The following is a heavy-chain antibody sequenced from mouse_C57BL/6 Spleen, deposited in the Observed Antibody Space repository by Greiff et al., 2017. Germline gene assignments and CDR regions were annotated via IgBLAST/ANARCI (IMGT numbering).Heavy chain of an antibody. D-gene: IGHD1-1*01. Sequence: VQLQQSGPELVKPGASVKISCKASGYAFSSSWMNWVKQRPGKGLEWIGRIYPGDGDTNYNGKFKGKATLTADKSSSTAYMQLSSLTSEDSAVYFCARGIGSSYDDYWGQGTTLTVSS. CDR2: IYPGDGDT. J-gene: IGHJ2*01. V-gene: IGHV1-82*01. CDR1: GYAFSSSW. CDR3: ARGIGSSYDDY.